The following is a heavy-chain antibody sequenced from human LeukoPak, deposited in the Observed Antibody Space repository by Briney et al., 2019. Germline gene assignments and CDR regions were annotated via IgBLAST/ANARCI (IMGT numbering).Heavy chain of an antibody. V-gene: IGHV3-53*01. Sequence: GGSLRLSCAASGFTFSSNYMSWVRQAPGKGLEWVSVIYSGGSTYYADSVKGRFTISRDNSKNTLYLQMNSLRAEDTAVYYCARESGDYDEYYFDYWGQGTLVTVSS. CDR2: IYSGGST. CDR1: GFTFSSNY. CDR3: ARESGDYDEYYFDY. J-gene: IGHJ4*02. D-gene: IGHD4-17*01.